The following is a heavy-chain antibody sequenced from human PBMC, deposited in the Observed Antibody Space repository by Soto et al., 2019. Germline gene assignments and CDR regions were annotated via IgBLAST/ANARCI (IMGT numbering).Heavy chain of an antibody. V-gene: IGHV1-69*05. CDR2: IIPIFGTA. Sequence: ASVKVSCKASGGTFSSYAISWVRQAPGQGLEWMGGIIPIFGTANYAQKFQDRVTMTSDTSTSTVYMELSSLRSEDTAVYYCARGISTTRYYYYYGMDVWGQGTTVTVSS. D-gene: IGHD2-2*01. CDR3: ARGISTTRYYYYYGMDV. CDR1: GGTFSSYA. J-gene: IGHJ6*02.